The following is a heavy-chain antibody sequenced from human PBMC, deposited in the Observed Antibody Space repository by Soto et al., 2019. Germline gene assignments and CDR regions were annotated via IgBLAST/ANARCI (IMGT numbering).Heavy chain of an antibody. Sequence: EVQLLESGGDLVQPGGSLRLSCAASGFTFRNYALSWVRQTPGKGLEWVSTISGRDSFTSSADSVKGRFTISRDTSQHTLFLQMNSLRADDTAIHYFVKHTIRIGVNGNFGYWGRGTLVTVSS. J-gene: IGHJ4*02. CDR2: ISGRDSFT. CDR3: VKHTIRIGVNGNFGY. CDR1: GFTFRNYA. D-gene: IGHD3-3*01. V-gene: IGHV3-23*01.